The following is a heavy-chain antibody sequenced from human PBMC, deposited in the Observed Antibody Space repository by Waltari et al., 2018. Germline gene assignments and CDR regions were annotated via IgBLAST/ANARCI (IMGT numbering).Heavy chain of an antibody. Sequence: QVQLQESGPGLVKPSETLSLTCAVSGYSISSGYYWGWIRQPPGKGLEWIGRIYHSGSTYYNPSLKSRVTISVDTSKNQFSLKLSSVTAADTAVYYCARTAVARLNDAFDIWGQGTMVTVSS. D-gene: IGHD6-19*01. CDR3: ARTAVARLNDAFDI. CDR2: IYHSGST. V-gene: IGHV4-38-2*01. J-gene: IGHJ3*02. CDR1: GYSISSGYY.